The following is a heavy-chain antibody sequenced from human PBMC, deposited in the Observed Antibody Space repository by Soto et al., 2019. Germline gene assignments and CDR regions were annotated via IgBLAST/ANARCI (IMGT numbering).Heavy chain of an antibody. CDR3: ARDDYGGNHYFDY. Sequence: LRLSCAASGFTFSSYWMSWVRQAPGKGLEWVANIKQDGSEKYYVDSVKGRFTISRDNAKNSLYLQMNSLRAEDMAVYYCARDDYGGNHYFDYWGQGTLVTVSS. V-gene: IGHV3-7*05. CDR1: GFTFSSYW. CDR2: IKQDGSEK. D-gene: IGHD4-17*01. J-gene: IGHJ4*02.